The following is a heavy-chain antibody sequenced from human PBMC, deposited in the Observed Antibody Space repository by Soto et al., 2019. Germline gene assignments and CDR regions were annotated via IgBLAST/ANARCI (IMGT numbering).Heavy chain of an antibody. J-gene: IGHJ6*02. CDR1: GYTFTGYY. V-gene: IGHV1-2*04. CDR3: ARGLSGITIFGVVQGYYYYGMDV. D-gene: IGHD3-3*01. CDR2: LNPNSGRT. Sequence: QVQLVQSGAEVKKPGASVKVSCKASGYTFTGYYMHWVRQAPGQGLEWMGWLNPNSGRTNYAQKFQGWGTMTRDTSISTAYMELSRLRSDDTAVYYCARGLSGITIFGVVQGYYYYGMDVWGQGTTVTVSS.